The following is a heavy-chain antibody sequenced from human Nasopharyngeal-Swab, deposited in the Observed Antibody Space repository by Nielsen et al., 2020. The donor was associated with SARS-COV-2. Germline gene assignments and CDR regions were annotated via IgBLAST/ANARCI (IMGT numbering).Heavy chain of an antibody. V-gene: IGHV3-11*04. D-gene: IGHD5-24*01. Sequence: GGSLRLSCAASGFSFSEYYMSWIRQAPGKWLEWISDISSSGSITHYADSMKGRFTISRDNAKKSLYLQMNSLRAEDTAVYYCARGVETIHHWGQGSLVTVSS. CDR2: ISSSGSIT. CDR1: GFSFSEYY. J-gene: IGHJ1*01. CDR3: ARGVETIHH.